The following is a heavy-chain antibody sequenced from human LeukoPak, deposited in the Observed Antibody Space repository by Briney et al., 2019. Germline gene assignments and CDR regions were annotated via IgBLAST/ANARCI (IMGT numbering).Heavy chain of an antibody. J-gene: IGHJ6*03. Sequence: GGSLRLSCAASGFTFSSYAMSWVRQAPGKGLEWVSTITSSGWYTYYADSVQSRFTISRDNSNNSLYLQMNSLRAEDTALYYCARLYCSSTSCHTLHYYYMDVWGKGTTVTVSS. CDR1: GFTFSSYA. CDR3: ARLYCSSTSCHTLHYYYMDV. V-gene: IGHV3-23*01. D-gene: IGHD2-2*02. CDR2: ITSSGWYT.